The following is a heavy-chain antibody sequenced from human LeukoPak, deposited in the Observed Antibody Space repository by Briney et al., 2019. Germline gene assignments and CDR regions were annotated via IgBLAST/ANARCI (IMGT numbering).Heavy chain of an antibody. V-gene: IGHV4-4*07. D-gene: IGHD4-23*01. Sequence: SETLSLTCTVSGGFISNYYWSWIRQPAGKGLEWIGRIHTSGNTLYNPSLSSQVTMSLDTSQNQFFLMLTSATAADTAVYYCARGPPHGGTYFDSWGQGTLVTVSS. J-gene: IGHJ4*02. CDR2: IHTSGNT. CDR3: ARGPPHGGTYFDS. CDR1: GGFISNYY.